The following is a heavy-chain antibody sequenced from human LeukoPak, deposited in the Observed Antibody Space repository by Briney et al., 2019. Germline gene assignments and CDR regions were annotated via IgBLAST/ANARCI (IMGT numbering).Heavy chain of an antibody. J-gene: IGHJ6*03. CDR1: GFIFSDYW. CDR2: IKEDGSEQ. D-gene: IGHD6-13*01. CDR3: AREAGSSSWYFNYDYYYYMDV. V-gene: IGHV3-7*01. Sequence: TGGSLRLSCAASGFIFSDYWMTWVRQAPGKGLEWVANIKEDGSEQKYVDSVKGRFTISRDNARKSLYLQMNSLRAEDTAVYYCAREAGSSSWYFNYDYYYYMDVWGKGTTVTVSS.